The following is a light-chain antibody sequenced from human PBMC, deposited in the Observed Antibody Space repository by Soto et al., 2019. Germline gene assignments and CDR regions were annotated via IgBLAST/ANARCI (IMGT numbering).Light chain of an antibody. CDR2: WAS. V-gene: IGKV4-1*01. J-gene: IGKJ2*01. CDR1: QTVLYSSNNKNY. Sequence: DIVMTQSPDSLAVSLSERATINCKSSQTVLYSSNNKNYLTWYQQKPGQPPKMLISWASTRESGVPDRFSGSGSGTDFTLTISSLQAEDVAVYYCQQYYSIPYTFGQGTKLEIK. CDR3: QQYYSIPYT.